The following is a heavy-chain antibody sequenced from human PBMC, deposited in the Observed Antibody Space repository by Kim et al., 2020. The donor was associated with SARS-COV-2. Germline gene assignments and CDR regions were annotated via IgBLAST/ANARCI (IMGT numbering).Heavy chain of an antibody. V-gene: IGHV2-5*01. J-gene: IGHJ4*02. CDR3: ARRLGQQLVLDY. Sequence: RYSPSLKSRLTITKDTSKNQVVLTMTNMDPVDTATYYCARRLGQQLVLDYWGQGTLVTVSS. D-gene: IGHD6-13*01.